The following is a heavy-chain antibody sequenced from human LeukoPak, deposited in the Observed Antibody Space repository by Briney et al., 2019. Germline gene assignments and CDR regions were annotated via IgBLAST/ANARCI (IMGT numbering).Heavy chain of an antibody. CDR1: GFTFSSYG. CDR3: AKNRPSNLYGYDFWSGYHDFDY. J-gene: IGHJ4*02. D-gene: IGHD3-3*01. Sequence: PGGSLRLSCAASGFTFSSYGMHWVRQAPGKGLEWVAFIRYDGSNKYYADSVKGRFTISRDNSKNTLYLQMNSLRAEDTAVYYCAKNRPSNLYGYDFWSGYHDFDYWGQGTLVTVSS. CDR2: IRYDGSNK. V-gene: IGHV3-30*02.